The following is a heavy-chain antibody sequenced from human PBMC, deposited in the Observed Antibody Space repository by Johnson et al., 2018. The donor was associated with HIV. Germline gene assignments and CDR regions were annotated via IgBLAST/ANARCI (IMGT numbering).Heavy chain of an antibody. Sequence: VQLVESGGGVVQPGRSLRLSCAASGFTFSDYYMSWIRQAPGKGLEWVGRIKSKTDGGTTDYAAPVKGRFTISRDDSKNTLYLQMNSLKTEDTAVYYCTTDDYDSSGRAFDIWGQGTMVTVSS. D-gene: IGHD3-22*01. J-gene: IGHJ3*02. CDR3: TTDDYDSSGRAFDI. CDR1: GFTFSDYY. V-gene: IGHV3-15*01. CDR2: IKSKTDGGTT.